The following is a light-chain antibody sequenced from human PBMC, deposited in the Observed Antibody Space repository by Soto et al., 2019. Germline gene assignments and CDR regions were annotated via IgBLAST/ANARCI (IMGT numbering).Light chain of an antibody. Sequence: EIVLTQSPCTLSLSPGERATLSCRAIQSVSSSYLAWYQQKPGQAPRLLIYGASSRATGIPDRFSGSGSGTDFTLTISRLEPEDFAVYYCQQYGSSPRYTFGQGTKVDIK. V-gene: IGKV3-20*01. CDR1: QSVSSSY. CDR3: QQYGSSPRYT. J-gene: IGKJ2*01. CDR2: GAS.